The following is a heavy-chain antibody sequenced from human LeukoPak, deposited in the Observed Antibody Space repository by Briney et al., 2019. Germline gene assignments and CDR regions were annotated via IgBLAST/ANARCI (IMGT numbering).Heavy chain of an antibody. J-gene: IGHJ3*02. CDR2: MNPNSGNT. CDR1: GYTFTSYD. V-gene: IGHV1-8*03. CDR3: ARIPGYDFWSGHDAFDI. D-gene: IGHD3-3*01. Sequence: ASVKVSCKASGYTFTSYDINWVRQATGQGLEWMGWMNPNSGNTGYAQKFQGRVTITRNTSISTAYMELSSLRSEDTAVYYCARIPGYDFWSGHDAFDIWGQGTMVTVSS.